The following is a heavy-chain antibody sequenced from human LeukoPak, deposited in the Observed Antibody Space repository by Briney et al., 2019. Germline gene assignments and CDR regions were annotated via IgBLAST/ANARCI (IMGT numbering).Heavy chain of an antibody. Sequence: SETLSLTCSVSGGSISSYYWSWIRQPPGKGLEWIGDIYYSGSTNYNPSLKSRVTISIDTSRNQFSLQLSSVSAADTAVYYCVSGTTVTNFAYWGQGTLVTVSS. J-gene: IGHJ4*02. V-gene: IGHV4-59*12. CDR2: IYYSGST. D-gene: IGHD4-17*01. CDR1: GGSISSYY. CDR3: VSGTTVTNFAY.